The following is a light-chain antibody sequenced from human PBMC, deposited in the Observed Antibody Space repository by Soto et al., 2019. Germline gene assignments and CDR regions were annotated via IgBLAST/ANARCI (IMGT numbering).Light chain of an antibody. V-gene: IGKV1-5*03. Sequence: DIQMTQSPSTLSASVGDRVTITCRASQSISSWLAWYQQKPGKAPKLLIYKASGLESGVPSRFSGSGSGTEFTLTISSLQPDDFATYYCQHYNNYSEAFGQGTKVDIK. J-gene: IGKJ1*01. CDR3: QHYNNYSEA. CDR1: QSISSW. CDR2: KAS.